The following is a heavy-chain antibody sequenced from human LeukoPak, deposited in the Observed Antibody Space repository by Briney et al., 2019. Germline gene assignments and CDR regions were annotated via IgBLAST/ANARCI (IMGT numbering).Heavy chain of an antibody. CDR1: GGSISSHY. CDR2: IYYSGST. J-gene: IGHJ4*02. CDR3: ARSRVIAAAGNFDY. V-gene: IGHV4-59*11. D-gene: IGHD6-13*01. Sequence: SETLSLTCTVSGGSISSHYWSWIRQPPGKGLEWIGYIYYSGSTNYNPSLKSRVTISVDTSKNQFSLKLSSVTAADTAVYYCARSRVIAAAGNFDYWGQGTLVTVSS.